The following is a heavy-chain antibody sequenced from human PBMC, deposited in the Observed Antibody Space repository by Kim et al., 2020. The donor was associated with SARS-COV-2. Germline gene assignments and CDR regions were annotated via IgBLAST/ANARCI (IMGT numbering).Heavy chain of an antibody. CDR3: ARVVRITMVQGVIFDYYYDMDV. J-gene: IGHJ6*03. CDR1: GFTFSSYW. D-gene: IGHD3-10*01. CDR2: IKQDGSEK. V-gene: IGHV3-7*01. Sequence: GGSLRLSCAASGFTFSSYWMSWVRQAPGKGLEWVANIKQDGSEKYYVDSVKGRFTISRDNAKNSLYLQMNSQRAEDTAVYYCARVVRITMVQGVIFDYYYDMDVWGKGTAVTVSS.